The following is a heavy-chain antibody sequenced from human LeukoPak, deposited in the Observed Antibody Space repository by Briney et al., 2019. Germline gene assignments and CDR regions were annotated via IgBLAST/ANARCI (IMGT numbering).Heavy chain of an antibody. Sequence: SQTLSLTCTVSGDSISNSRHYWSWIRQPAGKGLEWIGRIYPSGNTNYNPSLKSRVTISLDTSKNQFSLILRSVTATDTAMYYCARDGVVTMELDYWGQGTLVTVSS. D-gene: IGHD4/OR15-4a*01. V-gene: IGHV4-61*02. CDR3: ARDGVVTMELDY. CDR1: GDSISNSRHY. CDR2: IYPSGNT. J-gene: IGHJ4*02.